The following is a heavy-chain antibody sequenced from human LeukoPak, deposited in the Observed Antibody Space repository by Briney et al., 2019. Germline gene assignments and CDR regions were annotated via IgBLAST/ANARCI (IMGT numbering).Heavy chain of an antibody. CDR2: IYRGGST. CDR3: KQKTAYEILTYYYYYGMDV. D-gene: IGHD3-9*01. V-gene: IGHV3-66*01. Sequence: GESLRLSCAASGFTVRSNYMSWVRPAPGKGLEWVSVIYRGGSTYYADSVKGRFTISRDNSKNTLYLQMNSLRAEDTAVFFFKQKTAYEILTYYYYYGMDVWGQGTTVTVSS. J-gene: IGHJ6*02. CDR1: GFTVRSNY.